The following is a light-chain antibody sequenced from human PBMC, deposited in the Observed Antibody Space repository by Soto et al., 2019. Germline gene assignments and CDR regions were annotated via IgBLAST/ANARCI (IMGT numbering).Light chain of an antibody. J-gene: IGKJ1*01. CDR1: QSVSNNY. Sequence: EIVFRLSLGTIYPSPGERPALACRASQSVSNNYFAWYQQKPGQAPRLLIYDASTRATGIPARFSGSGSGTDFTLTITSLEPEDFAVYYCKQRSNWPPTVGQGTKVDIK. CDR2: DAS. CDR3: KQRSNWPPT. V-gene: IGKV3D-20*02.